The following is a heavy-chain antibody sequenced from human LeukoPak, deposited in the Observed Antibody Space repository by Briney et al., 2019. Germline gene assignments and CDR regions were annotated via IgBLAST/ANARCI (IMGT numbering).Heavy chain of an antibody. V-gene: IGHV3-48*03. CDR3: AELGITMIGGV. CDR1: GFTFSSYA. J-gene: IGHJ6*04. CDR2: ISSSGSTI. D-gene: IGHD3-10*02. Sequence: GTSLRLSCAASGFTFSSYAIHWVRQAPGKGLEWVSYISSSGSTIYYADSVKGRFTISRDNAKNSLYLQMNSLRAEDTAVYYCAELGITMIGGVWGKGTTVTISS.